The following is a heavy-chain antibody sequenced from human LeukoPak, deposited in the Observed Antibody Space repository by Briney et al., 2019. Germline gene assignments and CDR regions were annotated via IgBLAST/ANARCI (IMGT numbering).Heavy chain of an antibody. CDR2: ISSSSSYI. V-gene: IGHV3-21*01. D-gene: IGHD6-19*01. J-gene: IGHJ4*02. CDR1: GFTFSSYS. CDR3: ARGIAVAGFDY. Sequence: GGSLRLSCAAPGFTFSSYSMNWVRQAPGKGLEWVSSISSSSSYIYYADSVKGRFTISRDNAKNSLYLQMNSLRAEDTAVYYCARGIAVAGFDYWGQGTLVTVSS.